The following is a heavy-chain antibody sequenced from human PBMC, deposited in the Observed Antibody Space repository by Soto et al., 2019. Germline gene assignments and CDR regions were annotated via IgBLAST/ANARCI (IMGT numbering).Heavy chain of an antibody. V-gene: IGHV1-18*01. Sequence: GASVRVSCKASGYTFTSYGISWVRQAPGQGLEWKGRISAYNGNTNYAQKHQGRVNKTTDTSTSTAYMELRSLRSDDTAVYYCASSLLVGYGLEGESDWGQGTLVTVSS. CDR3: ASSLLVGYGLEGESD. CDR1: GYTFTSYG. CDR2: ISAYNGNT. J-gene: IGHJ4*02. D-gene: IGHD5-18*01.